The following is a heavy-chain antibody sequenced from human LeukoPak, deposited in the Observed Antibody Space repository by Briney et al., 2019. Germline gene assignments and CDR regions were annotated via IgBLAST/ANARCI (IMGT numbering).Heavy chain of an antibody. CDR2: IKEDGSEK. J-gene: IGHJ4*02. CDR3: VRSGGY. D-gene: IGHD1-26*01. Sequence: ETLSLTCTVSGGSISRSSYYWGWICQPPGKGLEWVANIKEDGSEKYYVDSVKGRFTISRDNAKNSLCLQMNSLRAEDTAIYYCVRSGGYWGQGTLVTVSS. V-gene: IGHV3-7*03. CDR1: GGSISRSSYY.